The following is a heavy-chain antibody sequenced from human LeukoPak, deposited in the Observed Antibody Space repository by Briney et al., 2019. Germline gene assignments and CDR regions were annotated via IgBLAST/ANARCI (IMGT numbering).Heavy chain of an antibody. Sequence: ASVKVSCKASGGTFTSYAISWVRRAPGQGLEWMGGIIPIFGTANYAQKFQGRVTITADESTSTAYMELSSLRSEDTAVYYCARKSRGYSYRPTDYWGQGTLVTVSS. D-gene: IGHD5-18*01. CDR3: ARKSRGYSYRPTDY. CDR2: IIPIFGTA. CDR1: GGTFTSYA. J-gene: IGHJ4*02. V-gene: IGHV1-69*13.